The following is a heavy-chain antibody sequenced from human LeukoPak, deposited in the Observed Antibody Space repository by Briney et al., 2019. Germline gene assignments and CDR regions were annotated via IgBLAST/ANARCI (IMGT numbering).Heavy chain of an antibody. CDR1: GFTFSDYY. Sequence: PGGSLRLSCAASGFTFSDYYMEWVRQAPGKGLEWVGRIRNKANGYTMEYAASVKGRFIISRDDSSNSVYLQMNSLQIEDTAVYYCARVNSYGNYNYYYDMDVWGQGTTVTVSS. CDR2: IRNKANGYTM. CDR3: ARVNSYGNYNYYYDMDV. D-gene: IGHD5-18*01. V-gene: IGHV3-72*01. J-gene: IGHJ6*02.